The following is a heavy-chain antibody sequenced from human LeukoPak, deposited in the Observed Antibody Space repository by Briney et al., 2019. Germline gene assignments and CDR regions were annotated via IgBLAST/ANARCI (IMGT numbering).Heavy chain of an antibody. J-gene: IGHJ4*02. Sequence: ASVKVSCKASGYTFTSYGISWVRQAPGQGLEWMGWISAYNGNTNYAQKLQGRVTMTTDTSTSTAYMELRSLRSDDTAVYYCARAPEWELLAGRQPFDYWGQGTLVTVSS. CDR1: GYTFTSYG. D-gene: IGHD1-26*01. V-gene: IGHV1-18*01. CDR3: ARAPEWELLAGRQPFDY. CDR2: ISAYNGNT.